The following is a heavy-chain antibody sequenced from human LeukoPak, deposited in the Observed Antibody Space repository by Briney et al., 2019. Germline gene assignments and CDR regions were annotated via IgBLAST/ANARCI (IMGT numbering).Heavy chain of an antibody. Sequence: GGSLRLSCAASGFTFSSYDMTWVRQAPGKGLEWVSAISGSGRSTYYAVSVKGRFTISRDNSKNTLYLQMNSLRAEDTAVYYCAKDGVGGSRDYFDYWGQGTLVTVSS. V-gene: IGHV3-23*01. D-gene: IGHD3-10*01. CDR3: AKDGVGGSRDYFDY. CDR1: GFTFSSYD. J-gene: IGHJ4*02. CDR2: ISGSGRST.